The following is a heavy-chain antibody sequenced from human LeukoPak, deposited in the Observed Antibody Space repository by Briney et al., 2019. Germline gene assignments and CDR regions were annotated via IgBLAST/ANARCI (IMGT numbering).Heavy chain of an antibody. CDR1: GFTFSNYA. Sequence: PGGSLRLSCAASGFTFSNYAMGWVRQAPGKGLERVSSISGNADSVKGRFTISRDNSKNTLYLQMDSLRADDTAVYYCVRDGYAFDVWGQGTMVTVSS. CDR2: ISG. CDR3: VRDGYAFDV. J-gene: IGHJ3*01. D-gene: IGHD5-12*01. V-gene: IGHV3-23*01.